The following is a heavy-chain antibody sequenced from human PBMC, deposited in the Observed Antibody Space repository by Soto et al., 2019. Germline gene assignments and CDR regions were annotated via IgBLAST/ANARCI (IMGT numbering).Heavy chain of an antibody. CDR3: VRDGTKTLRDWFDP. CDR1: GGSISSSNW. D-gene: IGHD1-1*01. CDR2: IYHSGST. J-gene: IGHJ5*02. Sequence: SETLSLTCAVSGGSISSSNWWSWVRQPPGKGLEWSGEIYHSGSTNYNPSLKSRVMMSVDTSKKQFSLKLRSVTAADTAVYYCVRDGTKTLRDWFDPWGQGISVTVSS. V-gene: IGHV4-4*02.